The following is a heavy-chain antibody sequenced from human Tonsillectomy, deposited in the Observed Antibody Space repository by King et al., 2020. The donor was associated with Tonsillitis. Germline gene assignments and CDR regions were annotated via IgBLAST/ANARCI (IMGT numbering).Heavy chain of an antibody. D-gene: IGHD6-13*01. V-gene: IGHV3-30*18. CDR1: GFTFSNYG. CDR3: AKDTQQQSNKGFDP. CDR2: ISYDGSNK. Sequence: VQLVESGGGVVQPGRSLRLSCAASGFTFSNYGIHWVRQAPGKGLEWVALISYDGSNKYYADPVKGRFTISRDNSKNTLYLQMKSLRAEDTAVYYCAKDTQQQSNKGFDPWGQETLVPVSS. J-gene: IGHJ5*02.